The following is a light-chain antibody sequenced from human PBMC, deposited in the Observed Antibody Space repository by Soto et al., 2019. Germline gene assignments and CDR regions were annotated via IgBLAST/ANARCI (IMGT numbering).Light chain of an antibody. CDR3: SSYTSFTTPVV. CDR2: DVS. V-gene: IGLV2-14*01. CDR1: SSDVGGYNY. Sequence: QSALTQPASVSGSPGQSITISCTGTSSDVGGYNYVSWYQQHPGKAPKLMIYDVSNRPSGVYNRFSGSKSGNTASLAISGLQAEDEADYYCSSYTSFTTPVVFGGGTKLTVL. J-gene: IGLJ2*01.